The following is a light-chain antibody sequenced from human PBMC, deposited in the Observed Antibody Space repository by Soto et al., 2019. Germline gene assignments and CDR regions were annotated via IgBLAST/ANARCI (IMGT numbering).Light chain of an antibody. J-gene: IGKJ1*01. CDR1: QSISTN. CDR3: QQYHYWWT. Sequence: EIVMTQSPATLSVSPGERATLSCRASQSISTNLAWYQQKPGQAPRPLIYGASTRATGIPARFSGSGSGTEFTLTISSLQSEDVAVYYCQQYHYWWTFGQGTKVEIK. V-gene: IGKV3-15*01. CDR2: GAS.